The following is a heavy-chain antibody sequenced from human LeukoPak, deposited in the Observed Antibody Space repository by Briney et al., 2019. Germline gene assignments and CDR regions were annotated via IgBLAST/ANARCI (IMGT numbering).Heavy chain of an antibody. V-gene: IGHV4-59*08. J-gene: IGHJ4*02. CDR2: IYYSGST. CDR1: GVSISSYH. D-gene: IGHD3-3*01. Sequence: PSETLSLTCTVSGVSISSYHWSWIRQPPGKGLEWIGYIYYSGSTNYNPSLKSRVTISVDTSKNQFSLKLSSVTAADTAVYYCARRVNDFWSGYYGGHYFDYWGQGTLVTVSS. CDR3: ARRVNDFWSGYYGGHYFDY.